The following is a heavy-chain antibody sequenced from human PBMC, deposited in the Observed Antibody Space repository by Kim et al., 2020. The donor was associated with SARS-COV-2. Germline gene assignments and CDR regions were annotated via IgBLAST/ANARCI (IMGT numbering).Heavy chain of an antibody. V-gene: IGHV1-18*01. CDR2: T. J-gene: IGHJ3*02. CDR3: ARDNLPRAFDI. Sequence: TNYAQKLQGRVTMTTETSTSTAYMELRSLRSDDTAVYYCARDNLPRAFDIWGQGTMVTVSS.